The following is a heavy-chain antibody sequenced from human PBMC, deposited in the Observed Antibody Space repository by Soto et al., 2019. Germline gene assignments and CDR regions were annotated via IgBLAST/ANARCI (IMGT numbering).Heavy chain of an antibody. CDR1: GFTFSSYW. D-gene: IGHD3-16*01. CDR2: IKQDGSEK. V-gene: IGHV3-7*01. CDR3: AREAGGGVEGLDI. J-gene: IGHJ3*02. Sequence: GGSLRLSCAASGFTFSSYWMSWVRQAPGKGLEWVANIKQDGSEKYYVDSVKGRFTISRDNAKNSLYLQMNSLRAEDTAVYYCAREAGGGVEGLDIWGQGTMVTVSS.